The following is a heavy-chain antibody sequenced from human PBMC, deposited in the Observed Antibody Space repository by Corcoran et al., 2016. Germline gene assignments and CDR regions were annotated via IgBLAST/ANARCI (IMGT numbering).Heavy chain of an antibody. V-gene: IGHV4-34*01. J-gene: IGHJ4*02. CDR1: GGSFSGYY. CDR2: INHSGST. D-gene: IGHD5-18*01. Sequence: QVQLQQWGAGLLKPSETLSLTCAVSGGSFSGYYCSWIRQPPGKGLEWIGEINHSGSTNYNPSLKRRVTISVETSKNQCSLKLSSVTAADTAVYYCARECIQLGSTTPDYWGQGTLVTVSS. CDR3: ARECIQLGSTTPDY.